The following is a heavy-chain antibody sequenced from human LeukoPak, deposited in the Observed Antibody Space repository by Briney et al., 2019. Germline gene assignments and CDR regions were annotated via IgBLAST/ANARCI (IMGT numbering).Heavy chain of an antibody. CDR3: ARDHRSKKKYYYYYMDV. CDR2: IIPILGIA. J-gene: IGHJ6*03. D-gene: IGHD2-2*01. V-gene: IGHV1-69*04. Sequence: SVKVSCKASGGTFSSYAISWVRQAPGQGLEWMGRIIPILGIANYAQKFQGRVAITADESTSTAYMELSSLRSEDTAVYYCARDHRSKKKYYYYYMDVWGKGTTVTVS. CDR1: GGTFSSYA.